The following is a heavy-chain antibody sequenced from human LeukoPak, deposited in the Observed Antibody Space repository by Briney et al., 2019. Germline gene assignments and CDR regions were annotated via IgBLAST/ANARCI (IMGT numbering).Heavy chain of an antibody. J-gene: IGHJ2*01. Sequence: GGSLRLSCAASGFTFDEFAMHWVRQVPGKGLEWVSAIIWNSGVINYADSAKGRFTISRDNAKTSLYLHMNSLRVEDMALYYCAKGDYSSWPYSHFDLWGRGTLVTVSS. CDR2: IIWNSGVI. CDR3: AKGDYSSWPYSHFDL. CDR1: GFTFDEFA. D-gene: IGHD6-6*01. V-gene: IGHV3-9*03.